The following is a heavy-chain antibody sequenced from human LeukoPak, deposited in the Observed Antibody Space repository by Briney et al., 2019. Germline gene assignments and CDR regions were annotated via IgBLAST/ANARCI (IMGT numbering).Heavy chain of an antibody. J-gene: IGHJ4*02. V-gene: IGHV3-23*01. D-gene: IGHD3-22*01. Sequence: PGGSLRLSCAASGFTFSSYSMNWVRQAPGKGLEWVSAISGSGGSTYYADSVKGRFTISRDNSKNTLYPQMNSLRAEDTAVYYCAKDEGSSGCKNWGQGTLVTVSS. CDR1: GFTFSSYS. CDR2: ISGSGGST. CDR3: AKDEGSSGCKN.